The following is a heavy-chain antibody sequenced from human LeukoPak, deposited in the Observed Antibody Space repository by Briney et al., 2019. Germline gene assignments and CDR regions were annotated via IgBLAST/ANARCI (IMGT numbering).Heavy chain of an antibody. J-gene: IGHJ4*02. CDR3: AMNNVLLWFGESNGQFDY. CDR2: FDPEDGET. D-gene: IGHD3-10*01. V-gene: IGHV1-24*01. Sequence: ASVKVSCKVSGYTLTELSMHWVRQTPGKGLEWMGGFDPEDGETVYAQKFQERVTITRDMSTSTAYMELSSLRSEDTAVYYCAMNNVLLWFGESNGQFDYWGQGTLVTVSS. CDR1: GYTLTELS.